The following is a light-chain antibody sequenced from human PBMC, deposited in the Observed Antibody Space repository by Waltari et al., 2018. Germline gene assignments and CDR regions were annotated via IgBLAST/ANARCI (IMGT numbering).Light chain of an antibody. V-gene: IGKV3-20*01. CDR2: GTS. CDR3: QQYGSSVMYT. CDR1: QSVTSIS. J-gene: IGKJ2*01. Sequence: EIVLTQSPGTLSLSPGERATLSCRASQSVTSISLTWYQQKFGQAPRLPIYGTSSRATGIPDRFSGSGSGTDFTLTISRVEPEDSAVYYCQQYGSSVMYTFGQGTKLEIQ.